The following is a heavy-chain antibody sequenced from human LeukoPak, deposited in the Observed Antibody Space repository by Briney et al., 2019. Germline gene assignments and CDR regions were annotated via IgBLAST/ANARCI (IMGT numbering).Heavy chain of an antibody. CDR1: GGSISSGDHY. J-gene: IGHJ4*02. D-gene: IGHD6-19*01. CDR2: IYYSGST. Sequence: SQTLSLTCTVSGGSISSGDHYWSWIRQHPGKGLEWIGYIYYSGSTYYNPSLKSRVTISVDTSKNQFSLKLSSVTAADTAVYYCARELIAVAGTAYFDYWGQGTLVTVSS. CDR3: ARELIAVAGTAYFDY. V-gene: IGHV4-31*03.